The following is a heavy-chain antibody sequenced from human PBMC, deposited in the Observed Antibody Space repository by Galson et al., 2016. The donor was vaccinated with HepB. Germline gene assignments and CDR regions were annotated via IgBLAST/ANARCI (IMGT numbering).Heavy chain of an antibody. CDR2: IKYDGTEK. V-gene: IGHV3-7*05. D-gene: IGHD6-13*01. Sequence: SLRLSCAASGFTFSWYSMHWVHQAPGKGLEWVANIKYDGTEKSYVGSVKGRFTISRDNAKNSLYLQMNSLRVEDTAMYYCAKDAYSRGDYWGQGTLVTVSS. CDR1: GFTFSWYS. J-gene: IGHJ4*02. CDR3: AKDAYSRGDY.